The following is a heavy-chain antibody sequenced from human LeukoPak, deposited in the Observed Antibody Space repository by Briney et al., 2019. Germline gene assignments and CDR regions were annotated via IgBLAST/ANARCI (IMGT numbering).Heavy chain of an antibody. Sequence: GGSLRLSCAVSGFTVTYAWMTWVRQAPGKGLEWVALIKSKTDGGTTDYTAPVKDRFTVSRDDSKNTLYLQMNSLKTEDTAVYYCTTMTSGRRYFDYWGQGTLVSVSS. D-gene: IGHD3-10*01. CDR1: GFTVTYAW. J-gene: IGHJ4*02. CDR2: IKSKTDGGTT. V-gene: IGHV3-15*01. CDR3: TTMTSGRRYFDY.